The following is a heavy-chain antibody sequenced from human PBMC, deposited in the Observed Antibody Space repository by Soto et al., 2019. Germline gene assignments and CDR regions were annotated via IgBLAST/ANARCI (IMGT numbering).Heavy chain of an antibody. V-gene: IGHV4-59*08. CDR1: GGSISSYY. CDR2: IYYSGST. D-gene: IGHD3-3*01. Sequence: PSETLSLTCTVSGGSISSYYWSWIRQPPGKGLEWIGYIYYSGSTNYNPSLKSRVTISVDTSKNQFSLKLSSVTAADTAVYYCARQGSYDFWSGYYAFTWCMDVWGKGTTVTVSS. CDR3: ARQGSYDFWSGYYAFTWCMDV. J-gene: IGHJ6*03.